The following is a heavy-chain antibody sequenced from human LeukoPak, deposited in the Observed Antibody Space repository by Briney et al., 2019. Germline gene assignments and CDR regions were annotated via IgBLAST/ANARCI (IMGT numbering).Heavy chain of an antibody. V-gene: IGHV3-20*04. D-gene: IGHD3-22*01. J-gene: IGHJ4*02. CDR2: INWNGGST. Sequence: GGSLRLSCAASGFTFDDYGMSWVRHAPGKGLEWVSGINWNGGSTGYADSVKGRFTISRDNAKNSLYLQMNSLRAEDTASYYCAREDYYDSSGYYLYWGQGTLVTVSS. CDR3: AREDYYDSSGYYLY. CDR1: GFTFDDYG.